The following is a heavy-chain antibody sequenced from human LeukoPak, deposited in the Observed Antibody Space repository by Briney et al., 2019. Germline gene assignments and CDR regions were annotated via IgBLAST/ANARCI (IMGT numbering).Heavy chain of an antibody. J-gene: IGHJ3*02. D-gene: IGHD6-25*01. CDR3: ARDGIAAVRDAFDI. CDR1: GFTFSSYS. V-gene: IGHV3-21*01. CDR2: ISSSSSYI. Sequence: GGSLRLSCAASGFTFSSYSMNWVRQAPGKGLEWVSSISSSSSYIYYADSVKGRFTISRDNAKNSLYLQMNSLRAEDTVVYYCARDGIAAVRDAFDIWGQGTMVTVSS.